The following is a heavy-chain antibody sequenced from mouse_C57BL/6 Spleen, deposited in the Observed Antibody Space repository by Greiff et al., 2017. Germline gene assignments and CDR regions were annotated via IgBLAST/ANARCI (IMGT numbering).Heavy chain of an antibody. Sequence: QAQLKQPGAELVKPGASVKLSCKASGYTFTSYWMHWVKQRPGQGLEWIGMIHPNSGSTNYNEKFKSKATLTVDKSSSTAYMQLSSLTSEDSAVYYCAPGPYYYGSLDYWGQGTTLTVSS. V-gene: IGHV1-64*01. D-gene: IGHD1-1*01. CDR1: GYTFTSYW. CDR2: IHPNSGST. CDR3: APGPYYYGSLDY. J-gene: IGHJ2*01.